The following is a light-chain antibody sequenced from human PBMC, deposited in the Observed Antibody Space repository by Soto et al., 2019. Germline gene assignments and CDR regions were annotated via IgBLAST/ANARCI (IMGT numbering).Light chain of an antibody. J-gene: IGKJ2*01. CDR1: QSVYANY. Sequence: EIVLTQSPDTLSLSPGERATLSCRASQSVYANYLAWYQQKPGQAPRLLIYSGSDRAIGIPNRFSGTGSGTDFTLTISRLEPEDFAVYYCQQYGRSSTFGQGTKLEI. CDR3: QQYGRSST. CDR2: SGS. V-gene: IGKV3-20*01.